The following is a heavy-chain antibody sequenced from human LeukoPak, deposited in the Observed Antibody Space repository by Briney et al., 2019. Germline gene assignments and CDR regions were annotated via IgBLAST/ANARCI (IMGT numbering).Heavy chain of an antibody. CDR2: IIPILGIA. CDR1: GGTFSSYA. V-gene: IGHV1-69*04. J-gene: IGHJ4*02. Sequence: ASVKASCKASGGTFSSYAISWVRQAPGQRLEWMGRIIPILGIANYAQKFQGGVTITADKSTSTAYMELSSLRSEDTAVYYCARDVRVDGSEYWGQGTLVTVSS. CDR3: ARDVRVDGSEY. D-gene: IGHD5-24*01.